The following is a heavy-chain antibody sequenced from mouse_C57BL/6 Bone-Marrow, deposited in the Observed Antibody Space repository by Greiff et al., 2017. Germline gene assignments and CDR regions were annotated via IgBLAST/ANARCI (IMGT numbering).Heavy chain of an antibody. CDR3: ARRIKYDPYYAMDY. CDR1: GFTFSDYY. D-gene: IGHD2-14*01. J-gene: IGHJ4*01. Sequence: EVKLVESGGGLVQPGGSLKLSCAASGFTFSDYYMYWVRQTPEKRLEWVAYISNGGGSTYYPDTVKGRFTISRDKAKNTLNLQMSRLKSEDTAMYDCARRIKYDPYYAMDYWGQGTSVTVSS. CDR2: ISNGGGST. V-gene: IGHV5-12*01.